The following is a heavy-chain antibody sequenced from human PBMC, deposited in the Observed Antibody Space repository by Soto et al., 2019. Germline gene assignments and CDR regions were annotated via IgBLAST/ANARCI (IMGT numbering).Heavy chain of an antibody. CDR3: ARGVGASYYFDD. D-gene: IGHD1-26*01. CDR1: GYTFTGYA. J-gene: IGHJ4*02. CDR2: INAGNGNT. V-gene: IGHV1-3*01. Sequence: ASVKVSCKASGYTFTGYAMHWVRQAPGQRLEWMGWINAGNGNTKNSQKFQGRVTITRDTSASTAYMELSSLRSEDTALYYCARGVGASYYFDDWGQGTLVPVSS.